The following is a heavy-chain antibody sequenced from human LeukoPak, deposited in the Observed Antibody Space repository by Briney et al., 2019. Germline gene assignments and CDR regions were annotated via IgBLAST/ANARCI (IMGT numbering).Heavy chain of an antibody. J-gene: IGHJ6*02. CDR2: IYSGGST. CDR1: GFTFSSNY. V-gene: IGHV3-66*01. CDR3: TSPRLELGSSNYYYYGMDV. D-gene: IGHD7-27*01. Sequence: PGGSLRLSCAASGFTFSSNYMSWVRQAPGKGLEWVAVIYSGGSTYYSDSVKGRFTISRDNSKNMLYLQMNSLRAEDTTVYYCTSPRLELGSSNYYYYGMDVWGQGTTVTVSS.